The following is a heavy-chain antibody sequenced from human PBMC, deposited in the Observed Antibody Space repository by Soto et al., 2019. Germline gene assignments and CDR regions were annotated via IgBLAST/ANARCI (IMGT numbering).Heavy chain of an antibody. V-gene: IGHV3-11*05. CDR1: GFTFNGYY. CDR2: ISSDSSDI. CDR3: ARGDRVADS. Sequence: QVQLVESGGGLVKPGGSLRLSCVASGFTFNGYYMSWIRQAPGKGPEWVSYISSDSSDINYADSVKGRFTTSRDNAKKSVQMQMNSLRAEDTAVYYCARGDRVADSWGQGTLVTVSS. J-gene: IGHJ4*02. D-gene: IGHD3-3*01.